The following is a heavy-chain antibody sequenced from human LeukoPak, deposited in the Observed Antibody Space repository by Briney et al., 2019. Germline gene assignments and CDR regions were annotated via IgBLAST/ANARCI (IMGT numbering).Heavy chain of an antibody. J-gene: IGHJ5*02. V-gene: IGHV1-18*01. CDR2: ISAYNGNT. D-gene: IGHD2-2*03. CDR3: ARGMRRGRSGRGYCSSTSCYSYPSDP. Sequence: ASVKVSCKASGYTFTSYGISWVRQAPGQGLEWMGWISAYNGNTNYAQKLQGRVTMTTDTSTSTAYMELRSLRSDDTAVYYCARGMRRGRSGRGYCSSTSCYSYPSDPWGQGTLVTVSS. CDR1: GYTFTSYG.